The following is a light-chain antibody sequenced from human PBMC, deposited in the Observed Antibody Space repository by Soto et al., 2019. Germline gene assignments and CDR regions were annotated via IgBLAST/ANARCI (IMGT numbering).Light chain of an antibody. CDR3: QQYNSYTWT. J-gene: IGKJ1*01. V-gene: IGKV1-5*03. CDR2: KAS. CDR1: ESIRTW. Sequence: DIQMTQSPTTLSASIGDRVTITCRASESIRTWLAWYQHKPGKAPKLLIYKASSLESGVPSRFSGSGSGTEFTLTISSLQPDDFATYYCQQYNSYTWTFGQGTKVDIK.